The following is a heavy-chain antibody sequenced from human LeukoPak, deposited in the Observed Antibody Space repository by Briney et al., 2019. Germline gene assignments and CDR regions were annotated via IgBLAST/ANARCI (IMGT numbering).Heavy chain of an antibody. CDR3: ARRATTERGHSYGLDF. D-gene: IGHD5-18*01. V-gene: IGHV3-21*01. CDR2: ISSSSIYI. J-gene: IGHJ4*02. CDR1: GFTVSSNY. Sequence: GGSLRLSCAASGFTVSSNYMSWVRQAPGKGLEWVSSISSSSIYIYYADSLTGRFTISRDNAKNSLYLQMNSLRAEDTAMYYCARRATTERGHSYGLDFWGQGTLVTVSS.